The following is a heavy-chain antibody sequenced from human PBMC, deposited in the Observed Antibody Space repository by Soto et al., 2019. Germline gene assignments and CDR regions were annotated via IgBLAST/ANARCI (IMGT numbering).Heavy chain of an antibody. Sequence: ASVKVSCKASGYTFTRYAMHWVRQAPGQRLEWMGWINAGNGNTKYSQKFQGRVTITRDTSASTAYMELSSLRSEDTAVYYCARGLSEYYDILTGLDYWGQGTLVTVSS. D-gene: IGHD3-9*01. CDR3: ARGLSEYYDILTGLDY. CDR2: INAGNGNT. J-gene: IGHJ4*02. CDR1: GYTFTRYA. V-gene: IGHV1-3*01.